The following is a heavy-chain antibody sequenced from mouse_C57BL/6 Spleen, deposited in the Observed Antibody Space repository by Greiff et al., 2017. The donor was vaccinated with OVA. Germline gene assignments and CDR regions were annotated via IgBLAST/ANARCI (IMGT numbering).Heavy chain of an antibody. CDR3: ARWIYYGSRGNFDY. J-gene: IGHJ2*01. Sequence: VQLQESGAELVRPGASVKLSCKASGYTFTDYYINWVKQRPGQGLEWIARIYPGSGNTYYNEKFKGKATLTAEKSSSTAYMQLSSLTSEDSAVYFCARWIYYGSRGNFDYWGQGTTLTVSS. V-gene: IGHV1-76*01. D-gene: IGHD1-1*01. CDR1: GYTFTDYY. CDR2: IYPGSGNT.